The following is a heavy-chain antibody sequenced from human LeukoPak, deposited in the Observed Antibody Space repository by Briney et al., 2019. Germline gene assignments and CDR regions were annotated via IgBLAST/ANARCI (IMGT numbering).Heavy chain of an antibody. CDR2: INHSGST. CDR3: ARGFRRGGWFDP. D-gene: IGHD2-15*01. Sequence: PSETLSLTCAVYGGSFSGYYWSWIRQPPGKGREWIGGINHSGSTNYNPSLKSRVTISVDTSKNQFSLKLSSVTAADTAVYYCARGFRRGGWFDPWGQGTLVTVSS. CDR1: GGSFSGYY. J-gene: IGHJ5*02. V-gene: IGHV4-34*01.